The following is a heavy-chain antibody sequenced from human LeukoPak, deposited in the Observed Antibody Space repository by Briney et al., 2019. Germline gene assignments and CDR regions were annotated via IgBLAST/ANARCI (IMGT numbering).Heavy chain of an antibody. CDR2: ISSSGSTI. J-gene: IGHJ6*02. D-gene: IGHD6-13*01. Sequence: PGGSLRLSCAASGFTFSDYYMSWIRQAPGKGLERVSYISSSGSTIYYADSVKGRFTISRDNAKNSLYLQMNSLRAEDTAVYYCARDLYSSSWYGVVYYYYGMDVWAKGPRSPSP. V-gene: IGHV3-11*01. CDR3: ARDLYSSSWYGVVYYYYGMDV. CDR1: GFTFSDYY.